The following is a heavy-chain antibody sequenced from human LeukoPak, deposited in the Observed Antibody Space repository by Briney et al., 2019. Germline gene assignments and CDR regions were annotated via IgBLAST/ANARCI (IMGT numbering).Heavy chain of an antibody. CDR3: AREEGAPIAAANV. V-gene: IGHV1-18*01. Sequence: ASVKVSCKAPGYTFTTHYISWVRQAPGQGLEWMGWISAYNGNTNYAQKFQGRVTMTTDTSTSTAYMELRSLRSDDTAVYYCAREEGAPIAAANVWGLGTMVTVSS. CDR2: ISAYNGNT. CDR1: GYTFTTHY. D-gene: IGHD6-13*01. J-gene: IGHJ3*01.